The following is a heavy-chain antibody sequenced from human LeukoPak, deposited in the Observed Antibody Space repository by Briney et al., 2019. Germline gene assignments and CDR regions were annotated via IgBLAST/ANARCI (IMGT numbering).Heavy chain of an antibody. J-gene: IGHJ6*02. V-gene: IGHV4-59*01. CDR2: IYKSGSS. Sequence: SETLSLTCTVSGGSISNYYWNWIRQPPGKGLEWMGCIYKSGSSKYNPSFKSRVTISVDTSEKSFSLKLNSVTAADTAVYYCARLQPCDYHGVDVWGQGTTVTVFS. D-gene: IGHD4/OR15-4a*01. CDR1: GGSISNYY. CDR3: ARLQPCDYHGVDV.